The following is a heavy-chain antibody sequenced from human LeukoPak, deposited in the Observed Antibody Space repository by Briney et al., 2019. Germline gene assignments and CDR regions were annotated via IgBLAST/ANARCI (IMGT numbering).Heavy chain of an antibody. Sequence: PGGSLRLSCAASGFTFSSYSMNWVRQAPGKGLEWVSSISSSSSYIYYADSVKGRFTTSRDNAKNSLYLQMNSLRAEDTAVYYCARGGVVTVATDYWGQGTLVTVSS. D-gene: IGHD3-3*01. CDR2: ISSSSSYI. CDR3: ARGGVVTVATDY. V-gene: IGHV3-21*01. J-gene: IGHJ4*02. CDR1: GFTFSSYS.